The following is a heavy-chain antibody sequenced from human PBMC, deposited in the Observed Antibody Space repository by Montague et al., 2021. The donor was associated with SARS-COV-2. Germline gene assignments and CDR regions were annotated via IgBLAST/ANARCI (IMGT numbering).Heavy chain of an antibody. J-gene: IGHJ4*02. CDR1: GYSITHAYY. CDR2: IWHGGST. V-gene: IGHV4-38-2*02. Sequence: SETLSLTCTVSGYSITHAYYWGWIRQPPGKGLEWIGNIWHGGSTYYNPSLKSRVTISVDTSNNQFSLKLTSVTAANTAAYYCARTSQYCTPTNCYLPNAMDVWGQGTLVTVSS. CDR3: ARTSQYCTPTNCYLPNAMDV. D-gene: IGHD2-8*01.